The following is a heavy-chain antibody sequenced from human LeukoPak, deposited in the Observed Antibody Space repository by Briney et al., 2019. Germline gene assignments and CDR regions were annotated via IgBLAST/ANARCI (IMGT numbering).Heavy chain of an antibody. CDR1: GGSISSYY. J-gene: IGHJ3*02. Sequence: ASETLSLTCTVSGGSISSYYWSWIRQPPGKGLEWIGYIYYSGSTNYNPSLKSRVTISVDTSKNQFSLKLSSVTAADTAVYYCAREGATGDAFDIWGQGTMVTVSS. CDR3: AREGATGDAFDI. CDR2: IYYSGST. D-gene: IGHD5-12*01. V-gene: IGHV4-59*01.